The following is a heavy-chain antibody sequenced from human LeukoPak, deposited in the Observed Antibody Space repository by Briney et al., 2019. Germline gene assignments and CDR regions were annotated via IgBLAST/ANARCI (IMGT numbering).Heavy chain of an antibody. CDR1: GFTFSSYA. D-gene: IGHD3-22*01. CDR2: ISGDGT. CDR3: ARGYSDSSGYPGY. J-gene: IGHJ4*02. V-gene: IGHV3-64*02. Sequence: GGSLRLSCAASGFTFSSYAMHWVRQAPGKGLEYVSTISGDGTYYADSVKGRFTISRDNSKNTLYLQMGSLRPEDMAVYYCARGYSDSSGYPGYWGQGTLVTVSS.